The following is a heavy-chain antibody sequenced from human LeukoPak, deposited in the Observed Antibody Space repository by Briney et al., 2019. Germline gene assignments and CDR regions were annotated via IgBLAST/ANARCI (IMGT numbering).Heavy chain of an antibody. CDR2: INPSGGST. D-gene: IGHD3-22*01. CDR1: GYTFTSYY. Sequence: ASVTVSCKASGYTFTSYYMHWVRQAPGQGLEWMGIINPSGGSTSYAQKFQGRVTMTRDTSTSTVYMELSSLRSEDTAVYYCARGRYYYDSSPKSGAFDIWGQGTMVTVSS. J-gene: IGHJ3*02. CDR3: ARGRYYYDSSPKSGAFDI. V-gene: IGHV1-46*01.